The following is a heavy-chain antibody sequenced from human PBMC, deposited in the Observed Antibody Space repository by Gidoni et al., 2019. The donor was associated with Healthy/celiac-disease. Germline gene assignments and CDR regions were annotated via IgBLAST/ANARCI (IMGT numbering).Heavy chain of an antibody. CDR2: INHSGST. CDR3: ARLNVRLRFPDY. CDR1: GGSFSGYY. V-gene: IGHV4-34*01. D-gene: IGHD4-17*01. J-gene: IGHJ4*02. Sequence: QVQLQQWGAGLLKPSETLSLTCAVYGGSFSGYYWIWIREPPGKGLEWIGEINHSGSTNYNPSLKSRVTISVDTSKNQFSLKLSYVTAADTAVYYCARLNVRLRFPDYWGQGTLVTVSS.